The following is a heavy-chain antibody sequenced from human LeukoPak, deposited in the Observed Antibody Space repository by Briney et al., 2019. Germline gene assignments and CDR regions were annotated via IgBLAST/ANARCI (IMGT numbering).Heavy chain of an antibody. CDR2: ISPYNGNT. CDR3: ERAGLGSGWYFDY. D-gene: IGHD6-19*01. Sequence: ASVKVSCKASGYDFTSVGITWVRRAPGQGLEWMGWISPYNGNTRYAQKFQGRVAMTTDTSTTTAYMELRGLRFNDTAVYYCERAGLGSGWYFDYWGQGTLVTVSS. J-gene: IGHJ4*02. CDR1: GYDFTSVG. V-gene: IGHV1-18*01.